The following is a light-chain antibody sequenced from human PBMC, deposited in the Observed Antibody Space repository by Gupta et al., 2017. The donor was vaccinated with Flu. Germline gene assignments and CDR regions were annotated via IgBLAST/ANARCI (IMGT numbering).Light chain of an antibody. Sequence: DIVMPQSPLSTPVTPGEPASISCRSSQSILHSNGYNYLDWYLQKPGQSPQLLIYLGSNRASGVPDRFSGSGSGTDFTLKISRVEADDVGVYYCMQALQTPLSFGQGTKLEIK. CDR2: LGS. CDR1: QSILHSNGYNY. V-gene: IGKV2-28*01. J-gene: IGKJ2*03. CDR3: MQALQTPLS.